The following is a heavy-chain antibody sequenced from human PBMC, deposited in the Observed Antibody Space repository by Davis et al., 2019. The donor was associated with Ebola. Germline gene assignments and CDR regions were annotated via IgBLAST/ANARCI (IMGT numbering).Heavy chain of an antibody. D-gene: IGHD3-3*01. CDR1: GFSFSRYD. V-gene: IGHV3-30*03. J-gene: IGHJ6*04. CDR2: ISYDGSTE. Sequence: GESLKISCVASGFSFSRYDMNWVRQAPGKGLEWVAIISYDGSTEYYADSVKGRFTISRDNSKDTLYLQMNSLRGEDTAVYYCARSGLSFGVVKYHYGMDAWGKGTTVTVSS. CDR3: ARSGLSFGVVKYHYGMDA.